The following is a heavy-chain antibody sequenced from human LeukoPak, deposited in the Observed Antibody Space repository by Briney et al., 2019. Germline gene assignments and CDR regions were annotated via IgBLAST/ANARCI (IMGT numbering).Heavy chain of an antibody. J-gene: IGHJ4*02. V-gene: IGHV1-58*01. CDR3: AAHYDSSGYLLY. D-gene: IGHD3-22*01. Sequence: SVKVSCKASGFTFTSSAVQWVRQARGQRLEWIGWIVVGSGNTNYAQKFQERVTITRDMSTSTAYMELSSLRSEDTAVYYCAAHYDSSGYLLYWGQGTLVTVSS. CDR1: GFTFTSSA. CDR2: IVVGSGNT.